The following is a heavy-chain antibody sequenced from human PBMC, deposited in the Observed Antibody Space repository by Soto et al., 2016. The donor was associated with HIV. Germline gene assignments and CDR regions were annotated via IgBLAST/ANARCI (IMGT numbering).Heavy chain of an antibody. Sequence: QVQLVESGGGVVKPGGSLRLFCTASGFTFSDYYINWIRQAPGKGLEWVSYISSSGGYTKYADPVKGRFTISRDNAKNSLYLQMNNLRVEDTATYYCARDRRNIVIAFGYGMDVWGQG. CDR2: ISSSGGYT. V-gene: IGHV3-11*05. CDR3: ARDRRNIVIAFGYGMDV. J-gene: IGHJ6*02. D-gene: IGHD2-2*01. CDR1: GFTFSDYY.